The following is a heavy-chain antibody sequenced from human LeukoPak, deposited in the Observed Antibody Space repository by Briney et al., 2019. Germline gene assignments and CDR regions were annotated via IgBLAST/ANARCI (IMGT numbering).Heavy chain of an antibody. CDR3: ARCATYYFDY. V-gene: IGHV3-66*01. J-gene: IGHJ4*02. CDR2: MYTSGNT. CDR1: GFTVNSNY. Sequence: GGSLRLSCEASGFTVNSNYMTWVRQAPGRGLEWVSIMYTSGNTYYVDSVKGRFTISRDKSKNTVYLQMNSLRAEDTAVYYCARCATYYFDYWGQGTLVTVSS. D-gene: IGHD3-16*01.